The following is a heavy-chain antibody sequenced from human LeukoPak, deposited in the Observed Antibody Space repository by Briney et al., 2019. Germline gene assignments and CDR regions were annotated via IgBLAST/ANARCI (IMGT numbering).Heavy chain of an antibody. CDR2: ISGSGDSN. J-gene: IGHJ6*04. V-gene: IGHV3-23*01. Sequence: AGSLTLSCAASGFTFSSYAMSWVRQAPGKGLEWVSFISGSGDSNYYVGSVKGRITTYRANSKNTLYLQMNRLRAEDTAVYYCAKDSYSDVWGKGTTVTISS. CDR3: AKDSYSDV. CDR1: GFTFSSYA. D-gene: IGHD2-15*01.